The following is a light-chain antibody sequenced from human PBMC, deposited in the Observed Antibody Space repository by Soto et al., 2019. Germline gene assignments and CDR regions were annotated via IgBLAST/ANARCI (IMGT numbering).Light chain of an antibody. Sequence: EIDMTQSPSTLSSSPGERATLACRASQSITLSWYQQKPAEAPRPLIFGASHRATDIPDRFSGSGSGTAFTLTISSLAPEDFAVYYCQQYGRSPRTFGQGTRVEIK. CDR2: GAS. V-gene: IGKV3-20*01. CDR3: QQYGRSPRT. J-gene: IGKJ5*01. CDR1: QSIT.